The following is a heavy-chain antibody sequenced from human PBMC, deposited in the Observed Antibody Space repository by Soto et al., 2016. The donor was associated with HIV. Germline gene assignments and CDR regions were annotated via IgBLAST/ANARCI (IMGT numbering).Heavy chain of an antibody. V-gene: IGHV3-33*01. CDR2: IWYDGSNK. CDR3: ARDQWYGGNSGSFD. Sequence: VQLVESGGGVVQPGRSLRLSCAASGFTFSSYGMHWVRQAPGKGLEWVAVIWYDGSNKYYADSVKGRFTISRDNSKNTLYLQMNSLRAEDTAVYYCARDQWYGGNSGSFDYGAREPWSPSPQ. CDR1: GFTFSSYG. J-gene: IGHJ4*02. D-gene: IGHD2-21*02.